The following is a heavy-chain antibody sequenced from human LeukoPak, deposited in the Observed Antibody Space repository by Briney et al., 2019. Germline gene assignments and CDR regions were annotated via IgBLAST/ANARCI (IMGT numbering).Heavy chain of an antibody. CDR1: GGSISRYY. Sequence: SETLSLTCTVSGGSISRYYWSWIRQPPGKGLEWIGYIYYSGSTNYNPSLKSRVTISVDTSKNQFSLKLSSVTAADTAVYYCARGRGVYDYVWGSSYWGQGTLVTVSS. CDR2: IYYSGST. CDR3: ARGRGVYDYVWGSSY. V-gene: IGHV4-59*08. D-gene: IGHD3-16*01. J-gene: IGHJ4*02.